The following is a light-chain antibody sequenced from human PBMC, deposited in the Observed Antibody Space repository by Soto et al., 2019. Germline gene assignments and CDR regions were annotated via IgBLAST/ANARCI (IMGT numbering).Light chain of an antibody. CDR1: QSVSNNY. V-gene: IGKV3-20*01. CDR2: GAS. Sequence: EMVLTQSPGTLSLSPGERATLSCRASQSVSNNYLAWYQQKPGQAPRLLIYGASTRATGIPGRFSGTGSGTDFTLTISRLEPEDYAVYYCQKYNIAPLTFGGGTKV. CDR3: QKYNIAPLT. J-gene: IGKJ4*01.